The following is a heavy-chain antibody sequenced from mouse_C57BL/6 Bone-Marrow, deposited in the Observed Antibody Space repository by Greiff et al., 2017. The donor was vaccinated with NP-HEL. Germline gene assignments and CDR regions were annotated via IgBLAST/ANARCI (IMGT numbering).Heavy chain of an antibody. J-gene: IGHJ2*01. Sequence: EVHLVESGGGLVQPGGSLKLSCAASGFTFSDYYMYWVRQTPEKRLEWVAYISNGGGSTYYPDTVKGRFTISRANAKNTLYLQMSRLKSEDTAMYYCARHARECYYFDYWGQGTTLTVSS. CDR1: GFTFSDYY. V-gene: IGHV5-12*01. CDR3: ARHARECYYFDY. CDR2: ISNGGGST. D-gene: IGHD6-1*01.